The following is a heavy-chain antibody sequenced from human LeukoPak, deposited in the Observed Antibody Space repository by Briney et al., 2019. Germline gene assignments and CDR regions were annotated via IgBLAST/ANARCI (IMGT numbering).Heavy chain of an antibody. V-gene: IGHV4-39*07. CDR2: IYYSGST. CDR3: ARVAGTGDYYYYYGMDV. J-gene: IGHJ6*02. Sequence: PSETLSLTCTVSGGSISSSSYYWGWIRQPPGKGLEWIGSIYYSGSTYYNPSLKSRVTISVDTSKNQFSLKLSSVTAADTAVYYCARVAGTGDYYYYYGMDVWGQGTTVTVSS. D-gene: IGHD6-13*01. CDR1: GGSISSSSYY.